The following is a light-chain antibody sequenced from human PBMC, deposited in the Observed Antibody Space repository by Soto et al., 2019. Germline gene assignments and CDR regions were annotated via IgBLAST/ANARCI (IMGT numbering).Light chain of an antibody. CDR3: QQYATSPQT. CDR1: QTISGRY. J-gene: IGKJ1*01. V-gene: IGKV3-20*01. CDR2: EAS. Sequence: PGEVATLSCTASQTISGRYLAWYQQRPGQAPRLLIYEASSRATGIPDRFSGSGSGTDFTLSISRLEAQDFAVYYCQQYATSPQTFGQGTKVDIK.